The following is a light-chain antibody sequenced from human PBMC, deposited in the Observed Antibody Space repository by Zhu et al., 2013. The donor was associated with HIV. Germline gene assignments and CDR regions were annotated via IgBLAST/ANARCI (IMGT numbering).Light chain of an antibody. CDR3: QQYSTTPLT. V-gene: IGKV3-11*01. CDR2: DAS. Sequence: EIVLTQSPVTLSLSPGERATLSCRASQSVSISLAWYQQKPGQAPRLLIHDASNRATGIPARFSGSGSGTEFTLTISSLQSEDFAVYYCQQYSTTPLTFGGGTTVEIK. CDR1: QSVSIS. J-gene: IGKJ4*01.